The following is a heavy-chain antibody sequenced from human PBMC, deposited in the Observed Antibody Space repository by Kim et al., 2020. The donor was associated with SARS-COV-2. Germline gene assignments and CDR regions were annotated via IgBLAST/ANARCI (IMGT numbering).Heavy chain of an antibody. V-gene: IGHV3-30*04. CDR2: ISYDGSNK. CDR3: ARDKVVITGYFDY. J-gene: IGHJ4*02. D-gene: IGHD3-22*01. CDR1: GFTFSSYA. Sequence: GGSLRLSCAASGFTFSSYAMHWVRQAPGKGLEWVAVISYDGSNKYYADSVKGRFTISRDNSKNTLYLQMNSLRAEDTAVYYCARDKVVITGYFDYWGQGTLVTVSS.